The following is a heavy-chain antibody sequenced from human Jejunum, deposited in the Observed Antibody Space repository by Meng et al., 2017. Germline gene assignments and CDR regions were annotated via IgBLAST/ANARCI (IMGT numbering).Heavy chain of an antibody. J-gene: IGHJ4*02. CDR2: INTNTGNP. V-gene: IGHV7-4-1*02. D-gene: IGHD1-7*01. CDR1: RYPFTTYA. Sequence: QVQLVQSVSELKKTGASVRVSCKASRYPFTTYAMKWVRQAPGQGLEWMGYINTNTGNPTYAQGFTGRFVFSLDTSVTTAYLQISNLKAEDTAMYYCAKDPTGAWNSDFWGQGTLVTVSS. CDR3: AKDPTGAWNSDF.